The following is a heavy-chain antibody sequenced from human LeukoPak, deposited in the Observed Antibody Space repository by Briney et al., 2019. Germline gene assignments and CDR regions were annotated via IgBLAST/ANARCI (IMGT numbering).Heavy chain of an antibody. CDR1: GFTFSSYE. Sequence: GGSLRLSCAASGFTFSSYEMNWVRQAPGKGLEWVSYISSSGSTIYYADSVKGRFTISRDNAKNSLYLQMNSLRAEDTAVYYCARVDYGDYVGVDYWGQGTLVTVSS. J-gene: IGHJ4*02. V-gene: IGHV3-48*03. CDR2: ISSSGSTI. D-gene: IGHD4-17*01. CDR3: ARVDYGDYVGVDY.